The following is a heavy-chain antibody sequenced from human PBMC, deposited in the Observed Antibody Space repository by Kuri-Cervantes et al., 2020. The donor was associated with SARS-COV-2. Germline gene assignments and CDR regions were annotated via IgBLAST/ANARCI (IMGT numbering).Heavy chain of an antibody. Sequence: SETLSLTCTVSGYSISSGYYWGWIRQPPGKGLEWIGHIYYSGSTYYNPSLKSRIATSEDTSKNQFSLKLSSVTAADTAVYYCAREDSSSWLYSYDYWGQGTLVTVSS. CDR2: IYYSGST. CDR3: AREDSSSWLYSYDY. CDR1: GYSISSGYY. J-gene: IGHJ4*02. D-gene: IGHD6-13*01. V-gene: IGHV4-38-2*02.